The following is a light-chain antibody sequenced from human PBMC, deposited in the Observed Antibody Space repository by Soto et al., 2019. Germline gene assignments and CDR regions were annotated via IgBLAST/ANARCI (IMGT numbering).Light chain of an antibody. CDR3: AAWDDSLNGRVV. CDR2: TND. CDR1: SSNIGSNT. J-gene: IGLJ2*01. V-gene: IGLV1-44*01. Sequence: QSALTQPPSVSGTPGQRVTISCSGNSSNIGSNTVHWYQQLPGTAPKLLIYTNDQRPSGVPDRFSGSKSGTSASLAISSLQSEDEADYYCAAWDDSLNGRVVFGGGTKLTVL.